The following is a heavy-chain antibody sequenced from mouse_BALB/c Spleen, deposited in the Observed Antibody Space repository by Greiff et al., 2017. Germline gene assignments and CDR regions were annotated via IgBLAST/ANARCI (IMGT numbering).Heavy chain of an antibody. CDR2: ISSGSSTI. V-gene: IGHV5-17*02. CDR1: GFTFSSFG. J-gene: IGHJ4*01. D-gene: IGHD2-4*01. Sequence: EVQLVESGGGLVQPGGSRKLSCAASGFTFSSFGMHWVRQAPEKGLEWVAYISSGSSTIYYADTVKGRFTISRDNPKNTLFLQMTSLRSEDTAMYYCARGGRMITIGNYAMDYWGQGTSVTVSS. CDR3: ARGGRMITIGNYAMDY.